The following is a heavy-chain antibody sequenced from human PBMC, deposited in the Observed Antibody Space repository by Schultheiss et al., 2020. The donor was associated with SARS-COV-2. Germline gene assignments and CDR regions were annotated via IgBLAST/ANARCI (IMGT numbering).Heavy chain of an antibody. J-gene: IGHJ4*02. CDR1: GGSVSSGYYH. D-gene: IGHD3-3*01. CDR2: IYQSGST. CDR3: AGASFGVVTRVDY. Sequence: SETLSLTCSVSGGSVSSGYYHWSWIRQPPGKGLEWIGYIYQSGSTYYNPSLKSRVSISVDRSKNQFSLKLSSVTAADTALYYCAGASFGVVTRVDYWGQGTLVTVSS. V-gene: IGHV4-30-2*01.